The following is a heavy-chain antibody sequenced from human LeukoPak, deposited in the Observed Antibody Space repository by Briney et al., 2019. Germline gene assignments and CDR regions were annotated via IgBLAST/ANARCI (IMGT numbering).Heavy chain of an antibody. CDR2: IYSGGST. D-gene: IGHD4-17*01. J-gene: IGHJ4*02. CDR3: ASPDDYGVPLGY. CDR1: GFTVSSNY. Sequence: PGGSLRLSCAASGFTVSSNYMSWVRQAPGKGLEWVSVIYSGGSTYYADSVKGRFTISRDNSKNTLYLQMNSLRAEDTAVYHCASPDDYGVPLGYWGQGTLVTVSS. V-gene: IGHV3-53*01.